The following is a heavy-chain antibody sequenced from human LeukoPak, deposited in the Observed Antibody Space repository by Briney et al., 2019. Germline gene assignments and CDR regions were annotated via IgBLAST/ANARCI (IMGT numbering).Heavy chain of an antibody. D-gene: IGHD6-13*01. V-gene: IGHV3-30*04. CDR2: ISYDGSNK. CDR1: GFTFSSYA. Sequence: SGGSLRLSRAASGFTFSSYAMHWVRRAPGKGLEWVAVISYDGSNKYYADSVKGRFTISRDNSKNTLYLQMNSLRAEDTAVYYCARDRAGEQQLAYYFDYWGQGTLVTVSS. CDR3: ARDRAGEQQLAYYFDY. J-gene: IGHJ4*02.